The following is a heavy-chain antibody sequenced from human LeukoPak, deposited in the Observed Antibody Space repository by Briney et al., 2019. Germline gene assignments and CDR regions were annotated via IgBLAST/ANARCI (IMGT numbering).Heavy chain of an antibody. CDR2: IWYDGSNK. D-gene: IGHD1-26*01. V-gene: IGHV3-33*01. J-gene: IGHJ4*02. CDR1: GFTFSSFG. CDR3: ARDRELRGVDY. Sequence: PGGSLRLSCAASGFTFSSFGMHWVRQARGRGLEWVAVIWYDGSNKYYADSVKGRFTISRDNSKNTLYLQMNSQRAEDSAVYYCARDRELRGVDYWAREPWSPSPQ.